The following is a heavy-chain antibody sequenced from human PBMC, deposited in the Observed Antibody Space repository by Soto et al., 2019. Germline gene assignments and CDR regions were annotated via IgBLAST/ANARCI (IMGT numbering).Heavy chain of an antibody. CDR3: ARDDYIVMVVAATPYTYYYGMDV. V-gene: IGHV1-18*04. J-gene: IGHJ6*02. CDR2: ISAYNGNI. CDR1: GYTFTSYG. Sequence: QVQLVQSGAEVKKPGASVKVSCKASGYTFTSYGISWVRQAPGQGLEWMGWISAYNGNINYAQKLQGRVTMTTDTSSSTAYMELRSLRSGDTAVYYCARDDYIVMVVAATPYTYYYGMDVWGQGTTVTVSS. D-gene: IGHD2-15*01.